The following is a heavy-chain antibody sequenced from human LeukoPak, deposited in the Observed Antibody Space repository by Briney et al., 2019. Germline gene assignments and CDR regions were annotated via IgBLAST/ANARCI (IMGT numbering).Heavy chain of an antibody. CDR2: IYPGDSDS. V-gene: IGHV5-51*01. J-gene: IGHJ6*02. Sequence: GESLKISCKGSGYTFTSYWIGWVRQMPGKGLEWMGIIYPGDSDSRYSPSFQGQVTISADKSISTAYLQWSSLQASDTAMYYCARRSLSSASRGAMDVWGQRTTVTVSS. CDR1: GYTFTSYW. CDR3: ARRSLSSASRGAMDV. D-gene: IGHD6-19*01.